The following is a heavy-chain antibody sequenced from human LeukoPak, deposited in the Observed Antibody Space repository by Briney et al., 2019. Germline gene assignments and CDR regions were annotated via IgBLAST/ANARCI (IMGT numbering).Heavy chain of an antibody. J-gene: IGHJ4*02. CDR2: INHSGST. D-gene: IGHD3-3*01. Sequence: SETLSLTCTVSGGSISSYYWSWIRQPPGKGLEWIGEINHSGSTNYNPSLKSRVTISVDTSKNQFSLKLSSVTAADTAVYYCASDDLGYWGQGTLVTVSS. CDR3: ASDDLGY. CDR1: GGSISSYY. V-gene: IGHV4-34*01.